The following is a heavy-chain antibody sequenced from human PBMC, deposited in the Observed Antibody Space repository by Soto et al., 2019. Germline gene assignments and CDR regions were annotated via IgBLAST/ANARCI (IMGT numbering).Heavy chain of an antibody. J-gene: IGHJ6*02. Sequence: PGGSLRLSCEGSGFSFSTYSMHWVRQAPGKGLEWVSSIGRRSDIYYADSVKGRFTISRDNAKNSVSLQMNSLRDEDTAVYYCAREETAWPLAYGLDVWGQGTTVTVSS. V-gene: IGHV3-21*01. D-gene: IGHD2-21*02. CDR1: GFSFSTYS. CDR2: IGRRSDI. CDR3: AREETAWPLAYGLDV.